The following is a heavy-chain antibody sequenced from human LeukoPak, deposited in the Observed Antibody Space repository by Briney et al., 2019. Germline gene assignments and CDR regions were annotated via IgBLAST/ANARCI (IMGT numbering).Heavy chain of an antibody. V-gene: IGHV1-69*04. J-gene: IGHJ4*02. CDR1: GGGFSSCG. Sequence: SVKLSFKASGGGFSSCGISWVRQGPGQGIEWVGMIIPILSRANYEQKFQGRVAITADKSTSKDYMELSSLRSDDNAVYYCAGNIGYCRGGSCRTFGYWGQGTLVTVSS. D-gene: IGHD2-15*01. CDR2: IIPILSRA. CDR3: AGNIGYCRGGSCRTFGY.